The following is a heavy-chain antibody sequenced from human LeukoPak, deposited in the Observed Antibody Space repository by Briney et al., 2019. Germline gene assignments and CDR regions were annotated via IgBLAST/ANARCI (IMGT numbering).Heavy chain of an antibody. J-gene: IGHJ4*02. V-gene: IGHV4-34*01. CDR3: ARTPRSVVTPFDY. CDR2: INHSGST. Sequence: SETLSLTCAVYGGSFSGYYWSWIRQPPGTGLEWIGEINHSGSTNYNPSLKSRVTISVDTSKNQFSLKLSSVTAADTAVYYCARTPRSVVTPFDYWGQGTLVTVSS. CDR1: GGSFSGYY. D-gene: IGHD4-23*01.